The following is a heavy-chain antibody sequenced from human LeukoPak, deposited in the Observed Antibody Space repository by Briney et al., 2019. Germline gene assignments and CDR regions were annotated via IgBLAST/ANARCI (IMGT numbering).Heavy chain of an antibody. CDR3: ARDMAGDYYDSGSYGYFDY. J-gene: IGHJ4*02. CDR2: IYSGGSE. Sequence: GGSLRLSCAASGFSVSSNYMSWVRQAPGKGLEWVSVIYSGGSEYYADSVKGRFTISRDNFMNRLYLQMNNLRAEDTALYYCARDMAGDYYDSGSYGYFDYWGQGTLVTVSS. V-gene: IGHV3-66*01. D-gene: IGHD3-22*01. CDR1: GFSVSSNY.